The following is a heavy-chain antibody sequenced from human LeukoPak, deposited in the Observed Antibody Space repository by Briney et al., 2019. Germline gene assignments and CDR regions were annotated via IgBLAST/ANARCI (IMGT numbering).Heavy chain of an antibody. D-gene: IGHD3-10*01. J-gene: IGHJ5*02. V-gene: IGHV4-34*01. CDR3: ARVTKSPRSITMVRGGLSPPFDP. CDR2: INHSGST. Sequence: SETLSLTCAVYGGSFSGYYWSWIRQPPGKGLEWIGEINHSGSTNYNPSLKSRVTISVDTSKNQFSLKLSSVTAADTAVYYCARVTKSPRSITMVRGGLSPPFDPWGQGTLVTVSS. CDR1: GGSFSGYY.